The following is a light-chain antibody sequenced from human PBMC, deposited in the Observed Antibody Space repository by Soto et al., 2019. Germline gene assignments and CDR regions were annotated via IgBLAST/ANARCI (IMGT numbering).Light chain of an antibody. J-gene: IGKJ4*01. Sequence: EIVLTQSPPSLSLSPGERVTLSCRVSQSVGSFLAWYQQKPGQAPRLLIHDASNRATGIPARFSGSGSGTDFTLTISSLEPEDFAVYYCQQRSDWPTFGGGTKVEIK. CDR3: QQRSDWPT. V-gene: IGKV3-11*01. CDR2: DAS. CDR1: QSVGSF.